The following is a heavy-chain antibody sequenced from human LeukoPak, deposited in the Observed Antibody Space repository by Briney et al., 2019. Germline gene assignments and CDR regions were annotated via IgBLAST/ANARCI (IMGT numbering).Heavy chain of an antibody. J-gene: IGHJ4*02. CDR1: GFTFSDSY. Sequence: GGSLRLSCAASGFTFSDSYMNWVRQAPGKGLEWVSYISSSGSTIYYADSVKGRFTISRDNAKNSLYLQMNSLRAEDTAVYYCAREPRRWSGYFDYWGQGTLVTVSS. V-gene: IGHV3-11*04. CDR3: AREPRRWSGYFDY. CDR2: ISSSGSTI. D-gene: IGHD3-3*01.